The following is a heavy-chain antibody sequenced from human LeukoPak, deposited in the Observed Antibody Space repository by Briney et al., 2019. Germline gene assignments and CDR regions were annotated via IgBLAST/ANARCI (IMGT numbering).Heavy chain of an antibody. J-gene: IGHJ4*02. CDR1: GFTFSSYW. CDR3: ARGGRYYYDSSGYQPPDY. D-gene: IGHD3-22*01. CDR2: ISSSSSYI. V-gene: IGHV3-21*01. Sequence: PGGSLRPSCAASGFTFSSYWMHWVRQAPGKGLEWVSSISSSSSYIYYADSVKGRFTISRDNAKNSLYLQMNSLRAEDTAVYYCARGGRYYYDSSGYQPPDYWGQGTLVTVSS.